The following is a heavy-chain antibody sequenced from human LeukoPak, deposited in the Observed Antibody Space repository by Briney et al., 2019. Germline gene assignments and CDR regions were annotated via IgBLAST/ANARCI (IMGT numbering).Heavy chain of an antibody. CDR3: ARDEGKRVAGTRSYYYYGMDV. Sequence: SETLSLTCTVSGGSFSSGSYYWGWHGQPPGKGLEWIGYIYYSGRTNDNPSLKRRVTISVDTSKNQFSLKLSSVTAADTAVYYCARDEGKRVAGTRSYYYYGMDVWGKGTTVTVSS. CDR2: IYYSGRT. V-gene: IGHV4-61*01. D-gene: IGHD6-19*01. J-gene: IGHJ6*04. CDR1: GGSFSSGSYY.